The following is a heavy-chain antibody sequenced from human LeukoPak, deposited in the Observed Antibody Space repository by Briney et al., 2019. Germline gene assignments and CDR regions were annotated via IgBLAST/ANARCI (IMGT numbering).Heavy chain of an antibody. CDR1: GFIFEAYG. Sequence: PGGSLRLSCAASGFIFEAYGMYWVRQAPGKGLEWVSGITWNSDDMAYADSVKGRFTISRDNAKNCLYLQMNSLTVEGTALYYCTRVTSWRTGFDYWGQGTLVTVSS. J-gene: IGHJ4*02. V-gene: IGHV3-9*01. CDR2: ITWNSDDM. D-gene: IGHD1-1*01. CDR3: TRVTSWRTGFDY.